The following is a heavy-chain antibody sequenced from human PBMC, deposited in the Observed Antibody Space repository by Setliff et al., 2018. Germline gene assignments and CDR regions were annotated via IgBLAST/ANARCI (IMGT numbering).Heavy chain of an antibody. V-gene: IGHV4-34*01. Sequence: SETLSLTCAVYGGSFSGYYWSWIRQPPGKGLEWIGEINHSGSTNYNPSLKSRVTIVDTSKNQFSLKLISVTAAHTAVYYCARRTLWIWGPGYAYWGQGTLVTVSS. CDR3: ARRTLWIWGPGYAY. J-gene: IGHJ4*02. CDR1: GGSFSGYY. CDR2: INHSGST. D-gene: IGHD3-16*01.